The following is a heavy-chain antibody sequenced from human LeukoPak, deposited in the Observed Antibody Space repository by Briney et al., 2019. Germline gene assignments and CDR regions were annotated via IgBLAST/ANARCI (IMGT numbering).Heavy chain of an antibody. CDR1: GGSISSYY. D-gene: IGHD1-20*01. Sequence: LSETLSLTCTVSGGSISSYYWSWIRQPPGKGLEWIGYIYYSGSTNYNPSLKSRVTISVDTSKNQFSLKLSSVTAADTAVYYCARLLSRDAWNIWNDAENWFDPWGQGTLVTVSS. J-gene: IGHJ5*02. V-gene: IGHV4-59*01. CDR2: IYYSGST. CDR3: ARLLSRDAWNIWNDAENWFDP.